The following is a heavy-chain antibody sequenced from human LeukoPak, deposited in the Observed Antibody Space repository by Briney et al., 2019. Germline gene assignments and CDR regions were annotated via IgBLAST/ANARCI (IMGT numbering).Heavy chain of an antibody. CDR3: AREGSSRWYSVSDI. CDR2: ISAYNGNT. J-gene: IGHJ4*02. CDR1: GYTFSNHG. D-gene: IGHD6-13*01. Sequence: ASVKVSCKASGYTFSNHGISWVRQAPGQGLEWMGWISAYNGNTNYAQKLQGRVTMTTDTSTGTAYMELRSLRSDDTAVYYCAREGSSRWYSVSDIWGQGTLVTVSS. V-gene: IGHV1-18*01.